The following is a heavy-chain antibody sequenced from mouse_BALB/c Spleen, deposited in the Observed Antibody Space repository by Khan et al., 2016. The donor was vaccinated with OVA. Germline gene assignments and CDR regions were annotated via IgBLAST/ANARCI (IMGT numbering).Heavy chain of an antibody. J-gene: IGHJ3*01. Sequence: EVQLQESGPSLVKPSQTLSLTCSVTGDSITSGYWNWIRKFPGIKLEYMGYISHSGNTYYNPSLKSRISITRDTSKTQYYLPLNSVTTEDTAAYDCAYGLRWFAYWGQGTLVTVSA. V-gene: IGHV3-8*02. D-gene: IGHD1-1*01. CDR3: AYGLRWFAY. CDR1: GDSITSGY. CDR2: ISHSGNT.